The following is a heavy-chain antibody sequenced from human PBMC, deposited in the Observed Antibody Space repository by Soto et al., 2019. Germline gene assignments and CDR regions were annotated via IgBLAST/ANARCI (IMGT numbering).Heavy chain of an antibody. J-gene: IGHJ4*02. CDR2: IYPGDSDT. V-gene: IGHV5-51*01. CDR3: ARQHCSGGSCYYFDY. CDR1: GYSFTSYW. Sequence: EVQLVQSGAEVKKPGESLKISCKGSGYSFTSYWIGWVRQMPGKGLEWMGIIYPGDSDTRYSPSFQGQVTISADKSISTAYLQWSSRKASDTAMYYCARQHCSGGSCYYFDYWGQGTLVTVSS. D-gene: IGHD2-15*01.